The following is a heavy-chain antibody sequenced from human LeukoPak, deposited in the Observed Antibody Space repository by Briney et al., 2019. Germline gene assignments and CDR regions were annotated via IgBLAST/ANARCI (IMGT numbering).Heavy chain of an antibody. V-gene: IGHV4-39*07. CDR1: GGSISSDYY. Sequence: SETLSLTCTVSGGSISSDYYWGWIRQPPGKGLEWIGSMHYSGSTYYNPSLKSRVTISVDTAKNQFSLKLSSVTAADTAVYYCAREDILRCFDYWGQGTLVTVSS. CDR3: AREDILRCFDY. J-gene: IGHJ4*02. D-gene: IGHD2-15*01. CDR2: MHYSGST.